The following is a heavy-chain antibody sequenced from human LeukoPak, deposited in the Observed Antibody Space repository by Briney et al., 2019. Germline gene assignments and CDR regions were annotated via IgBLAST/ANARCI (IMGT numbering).Heavy chain of an antibody. CDR3: ARDQYSGRFDY. CDR2: VYYSGNP. CDR1: GGSITNYY. J-gene: IGHJ4*02. D-gene: IGHD1-26*01. Sequence: SETLSLTCTVSGGSITNYYWSWIRQPPGKGLECVGYVYYSGNPEYNPSLKSRVTISIDTSKNQFSLKLSSVTAADTAVYYCARDQYSGRFDYWGPGTLVTVSS. V-gene: IGHV4-59*01.